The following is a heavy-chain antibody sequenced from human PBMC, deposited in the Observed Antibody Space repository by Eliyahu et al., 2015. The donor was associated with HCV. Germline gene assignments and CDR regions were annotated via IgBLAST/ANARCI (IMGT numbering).Heavy chain of an antibody. J-gene: IGHJ6*02. V-gene: IGHV5-51*01. D-gene: IGHD3-16*02. CDR1: GYXFTSYW. Sequence: EVQLVQSGAEVKKPGESLKISCKGSGYXFTSYWIGWVRQMPGKGLEWMGIIYPGDSDTRYSPSFQGQVTISADKSISTAYLQWSSLKASDTAMYYCARLKGELSPPLYYYYGMDVWGQGTTVTVSS. CDR3: ARLKGELSPPLYYYYGMDV. CDR2: IYPGDSDT.